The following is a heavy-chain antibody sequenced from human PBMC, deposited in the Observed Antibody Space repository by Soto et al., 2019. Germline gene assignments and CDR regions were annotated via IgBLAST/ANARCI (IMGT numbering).Heavy chain of an antibody. CDR3: TRDARGAISDSYFDT. J-gene: IGHJ4*02. Sequence: QVQLVQSGAEVKKPGASVRVSCKADGFIFNNYGITWVRQAPGQGLEWVGWISAYNGNTDSAEKCQGRVTMTTDTSTASAYLELRSLRFDDTAVYYCTRDARGAISDSYFDTWGQGTRVIVSS. CDR1: GFIFNNYG. D-gene: IGHD3-10*01. V-gene: IGHV1-18*04. CDR2: ISAYNGNT.